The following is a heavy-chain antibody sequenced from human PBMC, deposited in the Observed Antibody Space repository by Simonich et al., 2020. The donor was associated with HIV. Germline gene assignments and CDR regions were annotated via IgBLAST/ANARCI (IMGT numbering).Heavy chain of an antibody. CDR1: GFTLSSNA. V-gene: IGHV3-30*07. Sequence: QVQLVESGGGVVQPGRSLRLSCAASGFTLSSNAMHWVRQAPGKGLEWVAIISYDEINKYSADSVKGRFTISRDNSKNTLYLQINSLRAEDTAVYYCARGKPIQHWGQGTLVTVSS. J-gene: IGHJ1*01. CDR2: ISYDEINK. D-gene: IGHD3-3*01. CDR3: ARGKPIQH.